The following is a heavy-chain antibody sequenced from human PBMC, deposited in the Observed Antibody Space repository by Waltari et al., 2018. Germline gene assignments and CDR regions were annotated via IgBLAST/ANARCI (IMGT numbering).Heavy chain of an antibody. D-gene: IGHD1-1*01. CDR1: GYTFTSYD. CDR3: AREGGNGNWFDP. J-gene: IGHJ5*02. CDR2: MNPNSGNT. V-gene: IGHV1-8*01. Sequence: QVQLVQSGAEVKKPGASVKVSCKASGYTFTSYDINWVRQATGQGLEWMGWMNPNSGNTGDAQKCQGRVTITADESTSTAYMELSSLRSEDTAVYYCAREGGNGNWFDPWGQGTLVTVSS.